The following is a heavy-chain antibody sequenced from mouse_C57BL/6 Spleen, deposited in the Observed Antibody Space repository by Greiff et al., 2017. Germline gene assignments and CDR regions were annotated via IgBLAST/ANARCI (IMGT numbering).Heavy chain of an antibody. CDR2: ISYDGSN. CDR1: GYSITSGYY. Sequence: EVQLVESGPGLVKPSQSLSLTCSVTGYSITSGYYWNWIRQFPGNKLEWMGYISYDGSNNYNPSLKNRISITRDTSKSQFFLKLNSVTTEDTATYYCAREGLLLRSFDYWGQGTTLTVSS. CDR3: AREGLLLRSFDY. V-gene: IGHV3-6*01. J-gene: IGHJ2*01. D-gene: IGHD1-1*01.